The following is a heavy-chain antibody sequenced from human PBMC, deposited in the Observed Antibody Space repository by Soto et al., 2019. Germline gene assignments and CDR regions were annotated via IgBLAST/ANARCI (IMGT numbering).Heavy chain of an antibody. J-gene: IGHJ6*04. D-gene: IGHD1-26*01. Sequence: EVQLVESGGGLVQPGGSLRLSCAASGFTAGLNFMTWVRQAPGKGLEWVTGINAAGTTHYAESVKGRFSISRDDSKNSLYLQMHSLRVADTGVYYCVWENYDYGMDVWCKGTTVTVAS. V-gene: IGHV3-66*01. CDR1: GFTAGLNF. CDR2: INAAGTT. CDR3: VWENYDYGMDV.